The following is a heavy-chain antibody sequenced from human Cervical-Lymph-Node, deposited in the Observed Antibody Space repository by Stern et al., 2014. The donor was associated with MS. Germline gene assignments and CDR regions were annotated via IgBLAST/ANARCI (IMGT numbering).Heavy chain of an antibody. J-gene: IGHJ5*01. D-gene: IGHD1-1*01. V-gene: IGHV1-69-2*01. Sequence: VQLVQSGAEVETPGTTMTISCKASGYTFIHYSLHWIKQAPGQGFECICLVSTEDGDVVYAEKAQGRITITADTSNRTHYLGLNSLTSDDTAIDYCLTSTGTTLPFDFWGQGTPIIVSS. CDR2: VSTEDGDV. CDR1: GYTFIHYS. CDR3: LTSTGTTLPFDF.